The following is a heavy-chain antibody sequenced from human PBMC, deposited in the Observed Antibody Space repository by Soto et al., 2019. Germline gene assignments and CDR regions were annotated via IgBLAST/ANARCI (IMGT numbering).Heavy chain of an antibody. CDR1: GDSVSSNSAA. CDR3: ARDRRTGTTFWTKRANKYGMDV. V-gene: IGHV6-1*01. CDR2: TYYRSKWYN. J-gene: IGHJ6*02. D-gene: IGHD1-7*01. Sequence: SQTLSHTCAISGDSVSSNSAAWNWIRQSPSRGLEWLGRTYYRSKWYNDYAVSVKSRITINPDTSKNQFSLQLYSVTPEDTAVYYCARDRRTGTTFWTKRANKYGMDVWGQGTTVTVSS.